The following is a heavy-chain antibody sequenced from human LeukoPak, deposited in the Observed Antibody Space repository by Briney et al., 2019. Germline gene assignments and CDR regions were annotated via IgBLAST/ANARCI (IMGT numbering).Heavy chain of an antibody. CDR1: GFTFSSYG. CDR2: IRYDGSNK. CDR3: AKDFWFGENYYMDV. J-gene: IGHJ6*03. Sequence: GGSLRLSCAASGFTFSSYGMHWVRQAPGKGLEWVAFIRYDGSNKYFAESVKGQFTISRDNSKNTLYLQMNSLRGEDTAVYYCAKDFWFGENYYMDVWGKGTTVTVSS. V-gene: IGHV3-30*02. D-gene: IGHD3-10*01.